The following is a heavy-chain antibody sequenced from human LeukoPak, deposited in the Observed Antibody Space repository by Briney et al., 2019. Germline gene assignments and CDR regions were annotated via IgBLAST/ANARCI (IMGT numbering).Heavy chain of an antibody. D-gene: IGHD2-15*01. CDR2: ISSSSSTI. J-gene: IGHJ4*02. CDR1: GFTFSSYS. CDR3: ARDNHGYVSGGSCFDY. Sequence: GGSLRLSCAASGFTFSSYSMNWVRQAPGKGLEWVSYISSSSSTIYYADSVKGRFTISRDNAKSSLYLQMNSLRDEDTAVYYCARDNHGYVSGGSCFDYWGQGTLVTVSS. V-gene: IGHV3-48*02.